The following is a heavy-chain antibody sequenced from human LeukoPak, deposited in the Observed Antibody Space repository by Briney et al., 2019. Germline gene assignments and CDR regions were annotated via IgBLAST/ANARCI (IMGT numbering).Heavy chain of an antibody. J-gene: IGHJ4*02. CDR3: ARVKRDCSGGTCYSYDY. Sequence: GGSLRLSCVASRFTFNTYAVNWVRQAPGKGLEWVSAISSNGDFTYYADSVRGRFTISRDNSKNTVFLQLNGLRAEDTAVYYCARVKRDCSGGTCYSYDYWGQGTLVTVSS. CDR2: ISSNGDFT. D-gene: IGHD2-15*01. V-gene: IGHV3-23*01. CDR1: RFTFNTYA.